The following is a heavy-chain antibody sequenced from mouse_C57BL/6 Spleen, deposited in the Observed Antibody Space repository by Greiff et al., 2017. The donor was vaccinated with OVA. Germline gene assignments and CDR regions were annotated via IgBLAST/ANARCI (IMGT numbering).Heavy chain of an antibody. J-gene: IGHJ4*01. CDR2: IYPGSGST. V-gene: IGHV1-55*01. CDR3: ARYDGYYLYAMDY. CDR1: GYTFTSYW. Sequence: VQLQQPGAELVKPGASVKMSCEASGYTFTSYWITWVKQRPGQGLEWIGDIYPGSGSTNYNEKFKSKATLTVDTSSSTAYMQLSSLTSEDSAVYYCARYDGYYLYAMDYWGQGTSVTVSS. D-gene: IGHD2-3*01.